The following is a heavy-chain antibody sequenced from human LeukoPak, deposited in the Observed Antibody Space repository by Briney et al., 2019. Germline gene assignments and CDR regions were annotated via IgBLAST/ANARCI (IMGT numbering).Heavy chain of an antibody. J-gene: IGHJ4*02. D-gene: IGHD2-15*01. V-gene: IGHV3-9*01. CDR3: AKVGRRYCSGGSCPVDY. Sequence: PGRSLRLSCAASGFTFDDYAMHWVRQAPGKGLEWVSGISWNSGSIGYADSVKGRFTISRDNAKNSLYLQMNSLRAEDTALYYCAKVGRRYCSGGSCPVDYWGQGTLDTVSS. CDR1: GFTFDDYA. CDR2: ISWNSGSI.